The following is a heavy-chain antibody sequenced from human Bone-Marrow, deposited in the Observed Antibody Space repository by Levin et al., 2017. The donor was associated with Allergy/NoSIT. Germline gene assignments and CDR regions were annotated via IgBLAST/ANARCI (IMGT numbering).Heavy chain of an antibody. Sequence: ASVKVSCAASGFTFSSFWMHWVRQAPGKGLVWVSRIDEGGSIIDYADSVKGRFTISRDNAKNTLFLQMNSLGAEDTAVYYCARDVAGRSGFWGQGTLVTVSS. CDR2: IDEGGSII. J-gene: IGHJ4*02. D-gene: IGHD2-15*01. CDR1: GFTFSSFW. V-gene: IGHV3-74*01. CDR3: ARDVAGRSGF.